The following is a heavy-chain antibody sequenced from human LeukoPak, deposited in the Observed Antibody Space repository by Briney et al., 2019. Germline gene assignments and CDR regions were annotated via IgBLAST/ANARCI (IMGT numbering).Heavy chain of an antibody. V-gene: IGHV1-3*01. CDR1: GYDFTKYA. CDR3: ARRTYFDY. J-gene: IGHJ4*02. CDR2: IDAGNGRT. Sequence: ASVKVSCKASGYDFTKYAVQWVRQAPGQRLEWMGWIDAGNGRTKYSQDFQGRVTITRDTSASIAYMELSSLRSDDTAVYYCARRTYFDYWGQGTLVTVSS.